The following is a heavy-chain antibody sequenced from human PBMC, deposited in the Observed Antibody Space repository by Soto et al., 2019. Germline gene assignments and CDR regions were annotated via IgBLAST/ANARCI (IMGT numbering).Heavy chain of an antibody. Sequence: QVQLVQSGAEVKKPGASVKVSCKASGYAFITYGISWVRQAPGQGLEWMGWISAYNGDTYYGQKVQGRVAMTTDTSTSTAYMELRSLRSDDTAVYYCARGRTTVTTQRYFDLWGRGTLVTVSS. CDR2: ISAYNGDT. V-gene: IGHV1-18*01. D-gene: IGHD4-17*01. CDR3: ARGRTTVTTQRYFDL. CDR1: GYAFITYG. J-gene: IGHJ2*01.